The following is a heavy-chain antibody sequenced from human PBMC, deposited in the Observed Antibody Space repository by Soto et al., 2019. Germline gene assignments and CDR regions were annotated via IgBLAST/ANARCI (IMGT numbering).Heavy chain of an antibody. CDR2: IYYSGST. J-gene: IGHJ6*02. CDR3: ERDLVNRGYGMDV. D-gene: IGHD3-10*01. V-gene: IGHV4-31*03. CDR1: GGSISSGGYY. Sequence: SETLSLTCTVSGGSISSGGYYWSWIRQHPGKGLEWIGYIYYSGSTYYNPSLKSRVTISVDTSKNQFSLKLSSVTAADTAVYYCERDLVNRGYGMDVWGQGTTVTVSS.